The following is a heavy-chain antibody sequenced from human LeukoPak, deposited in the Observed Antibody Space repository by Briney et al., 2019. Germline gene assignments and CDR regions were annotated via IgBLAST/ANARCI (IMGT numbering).Heavy chain of an antibody. V-gene: IGHV3-7*01. CDR2: IKEDGSEK. J-gene: IGHJ4*02. D-gene: IGHD2-15*01. Sequence: GGSLRLSCAVSGFTFRRYWMSWVRQAPGKGLEWLANIKEDGSEKYYVDSVKGRFTISRDNAKNSLYLQMDSLRAEDTGVYYCARDDIATYDYWGQGPLVTVSS. CDR3: ARDDIATYDY. CDR1: GFTFRRYW.